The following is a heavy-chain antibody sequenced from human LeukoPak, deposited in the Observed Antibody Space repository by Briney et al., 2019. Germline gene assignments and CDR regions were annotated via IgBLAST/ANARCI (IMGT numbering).Heavy chain of an antibody. CDR1: GFTVSSNY. CDR2: IYSGGST. V-gene: IGHV3-53*01. J-gene: IGHJ4*02. CDR3: AKAQVVVTDLDY. D-gene: IGHD3-22*01. Sequence: GGSLRLSCAASGFTVSSNYMSWVRQAPGKGLEWVSVIYSGGSTYYADSVKGRFTISRDNSKNTLYLQMNSLRAEDTAVYYCAKAQVVVTDLDYWGQGTLVTVSS.